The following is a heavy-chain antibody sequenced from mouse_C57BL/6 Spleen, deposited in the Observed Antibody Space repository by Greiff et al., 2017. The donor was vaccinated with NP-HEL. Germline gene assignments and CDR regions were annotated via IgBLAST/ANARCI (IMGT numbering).Heavy chain of an antibody. J-gene: IGHJ3*01. CDR2: FYPGSGSI. D-gene: IGHD2-1*01. Sequence: QVQLKESGAELVKPGASVKLSCKASGYTFTEYTIHWVKQRSGQGLEWIGWFYPGSGSIKYNEKFKDKATLTADKSSSTVYMELSRLTSEDSAVYFCARHEEGSPPFYYGFAYWGQGTLVTVSA. CDR3: ARHEEGSPPFYYGFAY. CDR1: GYTFTEYT. V-gene: IGHV1-62-2*01.